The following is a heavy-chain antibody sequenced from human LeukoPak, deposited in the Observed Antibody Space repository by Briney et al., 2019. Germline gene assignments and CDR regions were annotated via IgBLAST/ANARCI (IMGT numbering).Heavy chain of an antibody. Sequence: GGSLRLSCAASGFTFSTYCMHWVRQAPGKGPMWVSRICPDGTVTNYADSVKARFIISRDNARNTVYLQMNSLRVEDTAVDYCVRDFRSADYWGQGTLVTVSS. CDR2: ICPDGTVT. CDR1: GFTFSTYC. V-gene: IGHV3-74*01. J-gene: IGHJ4*02. CDR3: VRDFRSADY.